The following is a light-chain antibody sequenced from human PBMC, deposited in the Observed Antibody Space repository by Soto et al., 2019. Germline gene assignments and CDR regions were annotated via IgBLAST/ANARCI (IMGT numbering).Light chain of an antibody. J-gene: IGKJ1*01. CDR2: SAS. CDR3: QQSYSNPPWT. CDR1: QSITNY. V-gene: IGKV1-39*01. Sequence: DIQLTQSPSSLSASVGDRVTITCRASQSITNYLNWYQQKVGKAPKLLIYSASNLQSGVPSRFSGSGSGTEFTLTISSLQHEDFATYYCQQSYSNPPWTFGQGTKVEI.